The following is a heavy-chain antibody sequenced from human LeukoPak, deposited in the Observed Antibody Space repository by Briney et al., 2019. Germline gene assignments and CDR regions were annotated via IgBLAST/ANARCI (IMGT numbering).Heavy chain of an antibody. Sequence: GGSLRLSCAASGCTFSSYARSWIRQAPGKGLEWVSAISGSGGRTYYADSVKGRFTISRDNSKNTRYLQMNSLRAEDTAAYYCPREHGCSWYCYYGMDVWGQGTTVTVSS. V-gene: IGHV3-23*01. CDR3: PREHGCSWYCYYGMDV. CDR1: GCTFSSYA. CDR2: ISGSGGRT. D-gene: IGHD6-13*01. J-gene: IGHJ6*02.